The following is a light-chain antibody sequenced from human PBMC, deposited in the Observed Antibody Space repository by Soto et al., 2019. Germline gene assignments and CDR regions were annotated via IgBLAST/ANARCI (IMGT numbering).Light chain of an antibody. CDR2: DAS. Sequence: DTQMPQSPSSLSASVGDTVTITCQASRDIADSLNWYQQRAGQAPKLLIYDASNLQSGVPARFSGSGTGTSFILTINSLQPEDFATYYCQQYDDPFTFGGGTKVEIK. J-gene: IGKJ4*01. V-gene: IGKV1-33*01. CDR1: RDIADS. CDR3: QQYDDPFT.